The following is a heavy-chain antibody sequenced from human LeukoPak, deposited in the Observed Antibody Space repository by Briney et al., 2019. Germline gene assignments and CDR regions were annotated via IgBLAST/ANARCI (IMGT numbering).Heavy chain of an antibody. CDR1: GGSISSYY. CDR3: ATQGRMGQYYFDY. J-gene: IGHJ4*02. Sequence: SETLSLTCTVSGGSISSYYWSWIRQPPGKGLEWIGYIYTSGSTNYNPSLKSRVTISVDTSKNQFSLKLSSVTAADTAVYYRATQGRMGQYYFDYWGQGTLVTVSS. CDR2: IYTSGST. D-gene: IGHD3-16*01. V-gene: IGHV4-4*09.